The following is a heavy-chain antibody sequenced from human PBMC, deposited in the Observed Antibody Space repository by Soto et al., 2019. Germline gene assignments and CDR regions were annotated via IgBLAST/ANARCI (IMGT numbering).Heavy chain of an antibody. CDR3: AVYCSSTSCYFNWFDP. CDR1: GGSISSGDYY. Sequence: LSLTCTVSGGSISSGDYYWSWIRQPPGKGLEWIGYIYYSGSTYYNPSLKSRVTISVDTSKNQFSLKLSSVTAADTAVYYCAVYCSSTSCYFNWFDPWGQGTLVTVSS. V-gene: IGHV4-30-4*01. D-gene: IGHD2-2*01. J-gene: IGHJ5*02. CDR2: IYYSGST.